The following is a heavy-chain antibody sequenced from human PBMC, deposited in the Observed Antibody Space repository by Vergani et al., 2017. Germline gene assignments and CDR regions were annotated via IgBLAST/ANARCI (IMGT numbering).Heavy chain of an antibody. D-gene: IGHD1-26*01. J-gene: IGHJ4*02. CDR2: IIPILGIA. CDR3: ARPERYSGSYWAFDY. Sequence: QGQLAQSGAEVKKPGSSVKVSCKASGGTFSSNSISWVRQAPGQGLEWMGRIIPILGIANYAQKFQGRVTITADKSTSTAYMELSSLRSEDTAVYYCARPERYSGSYWAFDYWGQGTLVTVSS. CDR1: GGTFSSNS. V-gene: IGHV1-69*04.